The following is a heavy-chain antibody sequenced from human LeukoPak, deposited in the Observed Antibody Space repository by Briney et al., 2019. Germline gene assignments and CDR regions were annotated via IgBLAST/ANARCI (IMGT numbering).Heavy chain of an antibody. CDR2: INHSGST. J-gene: IGHJ5*02. V-gene: IGHV4-34*01. CDR1: GGSFSGYY. D-gene: IGHD2-15*01. Sequence: PSETLSLTCAVYGGSFSGYYWSWIRQPPGKGLEWIGEINHSGSTNYNPSLKSRVTMSVDTSKNQFSLKLSSVTAADTAVYYCARVRRYCSGGSCYDWFDPWGQGTLVTVSS. CDR3: ARVRRYCSGGSCYDWFDP.